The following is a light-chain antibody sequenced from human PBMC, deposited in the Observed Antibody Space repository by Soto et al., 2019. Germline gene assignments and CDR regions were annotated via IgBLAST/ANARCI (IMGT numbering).Light chain of an antibody. V-gene: IGKV3-11*01. Sequence: EIVLTQSPATLSLSPGERATLSCRASQSVSSYLAWYQQKPGQAPRLLIYDASNRATGIPARFSGSGSGTDFNLTIRRLAPEDFAVYYCQQRSNFGQGTRLEIK. CDR3: QQRSN. CDR2: DAS. J-gene: IGKJ5*01. CDR1: QSVSSY.